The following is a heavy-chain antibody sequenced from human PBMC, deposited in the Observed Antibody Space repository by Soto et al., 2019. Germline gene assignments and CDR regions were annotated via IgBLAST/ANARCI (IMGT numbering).Heavy chain of an antibody. Sequence: EVQLLESGGGLVQPGGSLRLSCAASGFTFNIYDMSWVRQAPGKGLEWVSAITGSGVNTYYADSVKGRFTISRDNSKNTLSLQMDSLRAEDTAICYCASQHYRDIGGDYCFHYWGQGTLVTVSS. CDR2: ITGSGVNT. D-gene: IGHD2-21*02. J-gene: IGHJ4*02. CDR3: ASQHYRDIGGDYCFHY. CDR1: GFTFNIYD. V-gene: IGHV3-23*01.